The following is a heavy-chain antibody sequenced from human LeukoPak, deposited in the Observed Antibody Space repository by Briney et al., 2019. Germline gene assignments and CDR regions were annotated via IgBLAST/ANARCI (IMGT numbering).Heavy chain of an antibody. CDR1: GFTFSNAW. CDR2: IKSKTDGGTT. D-gene: IGHD7-27*01. J-gene: IGHJ6*02. CDR3: TTDRQLTGEFYYYYGMDV. V-gene: IGHV3-15*01. Sequence: GGSLRLSCAASGFTFSNAWMSWVRQAPGKGLEWVGRIKSKTDGGTTDYAAPVKGRFTISRDDPKNTLYLQMNSLKTEDTAVYYCTTDRQLTGEFYYYYGMDVWGQGTTVTVSS.